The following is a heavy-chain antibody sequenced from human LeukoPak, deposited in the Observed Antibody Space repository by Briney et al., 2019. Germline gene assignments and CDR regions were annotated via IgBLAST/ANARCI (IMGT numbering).Heavy chain of an antibody. V-gene: IGHV3-74*01. CDR3: ARGIVLRNYYYGMDV. CDR2: INSDGSST. D-gene: IGHD2-8*02. Sequence: GSLRLSCSASGFTFSSYWMHWVRQAPGKGLVWVSRINSDGSSTSYADSVRGRFTISRDNAKNTLYLQMNSLRAEDTAVYYCARGIVLRNYYYGMDVWGQGTTVTVSS. J-gene: IGHJ6*02. CDR1: GFTFSSYW.